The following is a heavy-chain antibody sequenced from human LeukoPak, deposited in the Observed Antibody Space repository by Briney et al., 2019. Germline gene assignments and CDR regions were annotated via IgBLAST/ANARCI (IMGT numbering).Heavy chain of an antibody. CDR1: GFTFTNHA. Sequence: SGGSLRLSCTASGFTFTNHAMSWVRQAPGKGLEWVSAIGATGTNKYYADSVKGRFTVSRDNSKNTVFLQMNSLRAEDTAVYYCARDYDFWSGAFDYWGQGTLVTVSS. V-gene: IGHV3-23*01. D-gene: IGHD3-3*01. J-gene: IGHJ4*02. CDR2: IGATGTNK. CDR3: ARDYDFWSGAFDY.